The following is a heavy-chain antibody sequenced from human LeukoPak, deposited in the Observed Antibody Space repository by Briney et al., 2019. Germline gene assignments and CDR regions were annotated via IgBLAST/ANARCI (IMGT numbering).Heavy chain of an antibody. CDR1: GFTFGDHA. V-gene: IGHV3-48*03. CDR3: ARFASIDYFDY. J-gene: IGHJ4*02. Sequence: GGSLRLSCTASGFTFGDHAMNWVRQAPGKGLEWVSYISSSGSTIYYANSVKGRFTISRDNAKNSLYLQMNSLRAEDTAVYYCARFASIDYFDYWGRGTLVTVSS. D-gene: IGHD5-12*01. CDR2: ISSSGSTI.